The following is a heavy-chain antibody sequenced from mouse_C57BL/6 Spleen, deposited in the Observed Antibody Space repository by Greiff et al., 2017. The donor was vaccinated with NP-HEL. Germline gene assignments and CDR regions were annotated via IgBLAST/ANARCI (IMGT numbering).Heavy chain of an antibody. D-gene: IGHD1-1*01. CDR1: GYTFTSYW. V-gene: IGHV1-59*01. CDR3: ARGSYGSSHYYAMDY. CDR2: IDPSDSYT. J-gene: IGHJ4*01. Sequence: QVQLQQPGAELVRPGTSVKLSCKASGYTFTSYWMHWVKQRPGQGLEWIGVIDPSDSYTNYNQKFKGKATLTVDTSSSTAYMQLSSLTSEDSAVYYCARGSYGSSHYYAMDYWGQGTSGTVSS.